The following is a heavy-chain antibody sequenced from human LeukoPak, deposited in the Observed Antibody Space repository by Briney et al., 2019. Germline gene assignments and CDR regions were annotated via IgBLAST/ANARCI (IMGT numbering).Heavy chain of an antibody. CDR2: INPTGGST. CDR1: GYTFPSYF. CDR3: ARTAARRFDY. V-gene: IGHV1-46*01. D-gene: IGHD6-6*01. Sequence: ASVKVSCKASGYTFPSYFMYWVRQAPGQGLEWMGIINPTGGSTTYAQKFQGRVTMTRDTSTSTVYMELSSLRSDDTAVYYCARTAARRFDYWGQGTLVTVSS. J-gene: IGHJ4*02.